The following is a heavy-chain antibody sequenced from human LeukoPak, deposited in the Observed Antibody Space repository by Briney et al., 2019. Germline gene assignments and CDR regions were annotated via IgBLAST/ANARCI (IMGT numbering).Heavy chain of an antibody. CDR3: ARQSRGIAVAGLDY. D-gene: IGHD6-19*01. CDR2: IDHSGTT. Sequence: SETLSLTCAVSGYPISSGYYWGWIRQPPGKGLKWIGNIDHSGTTHYNPSLKSRVTLSVDTSNNQFSLNLRSVTAADTAVYYCARQSRGIAVAGLDYWGQGILVTVSS. CDR1: GYPISSGYY. J-gene: IGHJ4*02. V-gene: IGHV4-38-2*01.